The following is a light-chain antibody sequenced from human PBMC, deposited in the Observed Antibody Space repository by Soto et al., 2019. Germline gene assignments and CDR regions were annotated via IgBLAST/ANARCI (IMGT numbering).Light chain of an antibody. Sequence: EIVMTQSPATLSVSPGERATLSCRASQSVSSKLAWYQQKPGQAPRLLIYGASTRATGIPARFSGSGSGTEFTLTISSLQSEDFADYSCQQYNNWALTFGGGTKVEIK. V-gene: IGKV3-15*01. CDR2: GAS. J-gene: IGKJ4*01. CDR3: QQYNNWALT. CDR1: QSVSSK.